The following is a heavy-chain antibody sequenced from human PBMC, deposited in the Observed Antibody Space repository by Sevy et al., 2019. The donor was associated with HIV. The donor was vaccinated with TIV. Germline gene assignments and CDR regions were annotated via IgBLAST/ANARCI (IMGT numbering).Heavy chain of an antibody. CDR3: ARPRANYVDHYFFYAMDV. CDR1: GFAFSNYYA. V-gene: IGHV3-30-3*01. J-gene: IGHJ6*02. D-gene: IGHD4-17*01. CDR2: ISYDGSDK. Sequence: GESLKISCVASGFAFSNYYAMHWVRQAPGKGLEWVALISYDGSDKYYADSVKGRFTISRDNFKNTRFLQMNSLTTEETAVYYCARPRANYVDHYFFYAMDVWGQGTTVTVSS.